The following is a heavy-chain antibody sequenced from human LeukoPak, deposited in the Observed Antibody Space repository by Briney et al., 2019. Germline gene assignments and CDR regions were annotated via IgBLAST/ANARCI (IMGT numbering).Heavy chain of an antibody. CDR2: LRGNGDT. Sequence: GGSLRLSCAASGFTFSTYAMSWVREAPARGLEWVSSLRGNGDTFYADSVKGRFTLSRDESRNTVYLQLNNLRAEDTAVYYCAKSGGVVPAAILYYYYYMDVWGKGTTVTVSS. V-gene: IGHV3-23*01. CDR1: GFTFSTYA. J-gene: IGHJ6*03. D-gene: IGHD2-2*01. CDR3: AKSGGVVPAAILYYYYYMDV.